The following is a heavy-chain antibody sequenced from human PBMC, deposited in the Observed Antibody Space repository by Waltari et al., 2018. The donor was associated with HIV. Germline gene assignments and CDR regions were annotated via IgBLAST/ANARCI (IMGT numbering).Heavy chain of an antibody. CDR2: MTPNSGKT. Sequence: VLLLQSGAEVKKTGSSVQVSCKASGYPFTSSDTNWVRQATGQGLEWMGWMTPNSGKTGYAQKFQGRVTMTRNTSISTAYMELSSLRSDDTAVYYCARGGYTYGDDYWGQGTLVTVSS. D-gene: IGHD5-18*01. CDR1: GYPFTSSD. V-gene: IGHV1-8*01. CDR3: ARGGYTYGDDY. J-gene: IGHJ4*02.